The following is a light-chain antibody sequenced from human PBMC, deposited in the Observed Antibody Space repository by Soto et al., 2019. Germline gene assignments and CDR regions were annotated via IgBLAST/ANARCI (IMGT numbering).Light chain of an antibody. CDR2: DDN. V-gene: IGLV1-51*01. CDR3: GSWDSSRRAYV. CDR1: SSNIGGNS. Sequence: QSVLTQPPSVSAAPGQKVTISCSGSSSNIGGNSVSWYQQLPGTAPKLLIYDDNKRPSGIPDRFSGSKSGTSATLGITGFHTGDEADYYCGSWDSSRRAYVFGTGTKVTV. J-gene: IGLJ1*01.